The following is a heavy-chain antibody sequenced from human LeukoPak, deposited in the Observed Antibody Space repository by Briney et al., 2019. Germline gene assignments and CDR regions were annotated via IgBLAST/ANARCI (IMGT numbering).Heavy chain of an antibody. D-gene: IGHD3-16*01. J-gene: IGHJ4*02. V-gene: IGHV3-23*01. CDR1: GFTFSDYY. CDR3: ARSARTRGDQDY. Sequence: PGGSLRLSCAASGFTFSDYYMSWVRQAPGKGLEWVSAISGSGGSTYYADSVKGRFTISRDNSKNTLYLQMNSLRAEDTAVYYCARSARTRGDQDYWGQGTLVTVSS. CDR2: ISGSGGST.